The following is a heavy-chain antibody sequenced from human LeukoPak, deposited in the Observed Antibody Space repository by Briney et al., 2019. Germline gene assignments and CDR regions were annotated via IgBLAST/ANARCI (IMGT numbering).Heavy chain of an antibody. CDR1: GFTFSNYA. V-gene: IGHV3-23*01. CDR2: ITGSGTNT. D-gene: IGHD3-9*01. Sequence: QSGGSLRLSCVASGFTFSNYAMSWVRQAPGKGLEWVSAITGSGTNTYYADSVKSRFTISRDNSKNTVFLQMNSLRHEDTAIYYCVIWGDYDVLTGYYVPDYWGQGTLVTVSS. CDR3: VIWGDYDVLTGYYVPDY. J-gene: IGHJ4*02.